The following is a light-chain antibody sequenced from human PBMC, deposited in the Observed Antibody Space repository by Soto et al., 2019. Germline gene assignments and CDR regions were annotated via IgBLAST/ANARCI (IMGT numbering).Light chain of an antibody. CDR3: SACGENNIYV. CDR2: EVN. V-gene: IGLV2-8*01. CDR1: SSDIGGYNC. J-gene: IGLJ1*01. Sequence: QSVLTQPPSASGSPGQSVTISCTGTSSDIGGYNCVSWYQQHPGKVPKLMISEVNKRPSGVPDRFSGSKSGNTASLTVSGLQAEDDADYYCSACGENNIYVFGTGTKVTVL.